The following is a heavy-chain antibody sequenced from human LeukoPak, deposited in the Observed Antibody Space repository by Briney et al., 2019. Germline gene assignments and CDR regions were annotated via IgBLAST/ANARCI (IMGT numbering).Heavy chain of an antibody. V-gene: IGHV3-21*01. Sequence: GGSLRLSCAASGFTFSSYSMNWVRQAPGKGLEWVSPISSSSSYIYYADSVKGRFTISRDNAKNSLYLQMNSLRAEDTAVYYCASSPLIAAAKAWFDPWGQGTLVTVSS. D-gene: IGHD6-13*01. CDR3: ASSPLIAAAKAWFDP. CDR2: ISSSSSYI. CDR1: GFTFSSYS. J-gene: IGHJ5*02.